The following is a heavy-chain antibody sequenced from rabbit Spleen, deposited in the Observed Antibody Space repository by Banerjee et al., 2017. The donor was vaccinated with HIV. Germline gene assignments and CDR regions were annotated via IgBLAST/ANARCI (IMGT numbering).Heavy chain of an antibody. CDR2: IAGSGSGFT. Sequence: QSLAESGGDLVKPGASLPLPCTASGFSFSSRDYMCWVRQAPGKGLEWISCIAGSGSGFTYSATGAKGRCTCSKTSSTTVTRQMTRRTVADTATYFCARETGSSWSSYGMDLWGPGTLVTVS. V-gene: IGHV1S40*01. CDR3: ARETGSSWSSYGMDL. CDR1: GFSFSSRDY. J-gene: IGHJ6*01. D-gene: IGHD8-1*01.